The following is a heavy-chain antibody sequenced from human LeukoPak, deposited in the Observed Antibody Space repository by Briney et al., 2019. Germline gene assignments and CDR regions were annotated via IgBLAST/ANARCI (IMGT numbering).Heavy chain of an antibody. J-gene: IGHJ4*02. CDR3: AKDRFEVVGATQIDY. CDR2: SWNSGSI. V-gene: IGHV3-9*01. D-gene: IGHD1-26*01. Sequence: SWNSGSIGYADSVKGRFTISRDNAKNSLYLQMNSLRAEDTALYYCAKDRFEVVGATQIDYWGQGTLVTVSS.